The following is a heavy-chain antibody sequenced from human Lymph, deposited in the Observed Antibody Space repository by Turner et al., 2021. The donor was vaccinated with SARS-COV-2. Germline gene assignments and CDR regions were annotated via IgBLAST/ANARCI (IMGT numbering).Heavy chain of an antibody. CDR3: AKDRFALSSGWEDY. CDR1: GFTFSSYA. V-gene: IGHV3-23*01. J-gene: IGHJ4*02. D-gene: IGHD6-19*01. CDR2: IRGSGGTT. Sequence: EVQRLESGGGLVQPGRSLRLPCAASGFTFSSYAMSWVRQAPGKGLEWVSGIRGSGGTTHYADSVKGRFTISRDNSKNTLYLQMNSLRAEDTAVYYCAKDRFALSSGWEDYWGQGTLVTVSS.